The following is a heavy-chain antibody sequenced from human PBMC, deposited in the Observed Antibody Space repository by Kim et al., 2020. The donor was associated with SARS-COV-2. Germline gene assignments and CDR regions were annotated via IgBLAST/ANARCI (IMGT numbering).Heavy chain of an antibody. V-gene: IGHV3-30*18. J-gene: IGHJ6*02. D-gene: IGHD1-1*01. Sequence: GGSLRLSCAASGFTFSSYGMHWVRQAPGKGLEWVAVISYDGSNKYYADSVKGRFTISRDNSKNTLYLQMNSLRAEDTAVYYCAKDLLRGPGLEPNWYYYSGMDVWGQATTVTVSS. CDR3: AKDLLRGPGLEPNWYYYSGMDV. CDR2: ISYDGSNK. CDR1: GFTFSSYG.